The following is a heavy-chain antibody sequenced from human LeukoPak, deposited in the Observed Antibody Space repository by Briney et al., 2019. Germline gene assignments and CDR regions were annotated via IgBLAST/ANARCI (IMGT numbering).Heavy chain of an antibody. CDR1: GFTFSSYW. D-gene: IGHD5-12*01. CDR3: VKGRGGYVKYKTFDY. Sequence: GGSLRLSCAASGFTFSSYWMSWARQAPGKGLEWVANIKHDGSEKYYVASVKGRFTISKDNAKNSLFLQMNNLRGEDTAVYYCVKGRGGYVKYKTFDYWGQRTLVTVSS. CDR2: IKHDGSEK. V-gene: IGHV3-7*01. J-gene: IGHJ4*02.